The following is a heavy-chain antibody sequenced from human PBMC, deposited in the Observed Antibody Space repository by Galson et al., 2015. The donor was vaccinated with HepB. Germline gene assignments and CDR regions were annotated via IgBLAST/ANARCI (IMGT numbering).Heavy chain of an antibody. Sequence: TLSLTCTVSGGSISSGGYYWSWIRQYPGKDLEWIGYIYNSGSTYYNPSLKSRVTISVDTSKNQFSLRLISVTAADTAVYYCARGPRHYYDSSGYYNYWGRGTLVTIPS. CDR1: GGSISSGGYY. V-gene: IGHV4-31*03. D-gene: IGHD3-22*01. CDR3: ARGPRHYYDSSGYYNY. J-gene: IGHJ4*02. CDR2: IYNSGST.